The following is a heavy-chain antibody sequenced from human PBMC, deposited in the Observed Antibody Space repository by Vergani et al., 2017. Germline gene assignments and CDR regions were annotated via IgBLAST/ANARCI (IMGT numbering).Heavy chain of an antibody. Sequence: QVQLQESGPGLVKPSETLSLTCAVPGYSISSGYYWGWLRQPPGKGLEWIGSIYHSGSTYYNPSLKSRVTISVDTSKNQFSLKLSSVTAADTAVYYCARQPSPVGENYWGQGTLVTVSS. J-gene: IGHJ4*02. CDR3: ARQPSPVGENY. CDR2: IYHSGST. V-gene: IGHV4-38-2*01. D-gene: IGHD3-10*01. CDR1: GYSISSGYY.